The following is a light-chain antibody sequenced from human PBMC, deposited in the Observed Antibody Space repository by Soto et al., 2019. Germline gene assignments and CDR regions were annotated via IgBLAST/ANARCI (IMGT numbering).Light chain of an antibody. CDR1: SSDVGAYNL. CDR3: CSYAGSRTFV. V-gene: IGLV2-23*01. Sequence: QSVLTQPASVSGSPGQSITVSCTGTSSDVGAYNLVSWYQQHPGKAPRLIIYEGTKRPSGISDRFSGSKSDNTASLTISGLRAEDEAHYHCCSYAGSRTFVFGGGTKVTVL. J-gene: IGLJ3*02. CDR2: EGT.